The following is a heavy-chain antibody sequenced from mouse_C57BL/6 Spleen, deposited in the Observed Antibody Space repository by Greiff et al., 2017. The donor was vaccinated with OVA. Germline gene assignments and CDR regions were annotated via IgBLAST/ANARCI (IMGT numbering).Heavy chain of an antibody. CDR3: AKEGDYYPHAMDY. Sequence: VQLVESGPELVKPGASVKLSCKASGYTFTSYDINWVKQRPGQGLEWIGWIYPRDGSTKYNEKFKGKATLTVDTSSSTAYMELHSLTSEDSAVYFCAKEGDYYPHAMDYWGQGTSVTVSS. CDR1: GYTFTSYD. CDR2: IYPRDGST. V-gene: IGHV1-85*01. J-gene: IGHJ4*01. D-gene: IGHD1-1*01.